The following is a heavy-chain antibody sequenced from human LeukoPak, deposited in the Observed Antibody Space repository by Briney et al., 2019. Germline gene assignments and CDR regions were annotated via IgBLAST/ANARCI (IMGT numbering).Heavy chain of an antibody. J-gene: IGHJ4*02. V-gene: IGHV4-34*01. D-gene: IGHD3-10*01. CDR1: GGSFSGYY. CDR2: INHSGST. CDR3: ARGGSGILAGYYFDY. Sequence: PSETLSLTCAVYGGSFSGYYWSWIRQPPGKGLEWIGVINHSGSTNYNPSLKSRVTISVDTSKNQFSLKLSSVTAADTAVYYCARGGSGILAGYYFDYWGQGTLVTVSS.